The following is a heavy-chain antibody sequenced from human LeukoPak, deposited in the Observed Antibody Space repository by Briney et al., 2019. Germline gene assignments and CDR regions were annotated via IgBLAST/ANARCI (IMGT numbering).Heavy chain of an antibody. V-gene: IGHV3-7*02. J-gene: IGHJ4*02. CDR3: ARSLAHSH. CDR1: GFTFSSYW. CDR2: INRAGSEK. Sequence: PGGSLRLSCAASGFTFSSYWMSWVRQAPGKGLEWVANINRAGSEKNYADSVKGRFTISRDNAKNSLYLQMNSLRAEDTAVYYCARSLAHSHWGQGTLVTVSS. D-gene: IGHD2-15*01.